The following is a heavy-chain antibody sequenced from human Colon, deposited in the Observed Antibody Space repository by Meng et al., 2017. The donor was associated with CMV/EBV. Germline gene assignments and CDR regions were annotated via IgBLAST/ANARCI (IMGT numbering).Heavy chain of an antibody. V-gene: IGHV3-74*01. D-gene: IGHD5-18*01. Sequence: SCAASGFTFSSYWMHWVRQAPGKGLVWVSRIISDGSGADYADSVKGRFTISRDNAKNTLYLQMDSLRAEDTAVYYCARAAMVTGNDYWGQGALVTVSS. J-gene: IGHJ4*02. CDR1: GFTFSSYW. CDR3: ARAAMVTGNDY. CDR2: IISDGSGA.